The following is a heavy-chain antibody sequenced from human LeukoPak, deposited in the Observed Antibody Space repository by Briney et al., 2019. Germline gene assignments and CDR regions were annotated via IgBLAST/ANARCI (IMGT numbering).Heavy chain of an antibody. CDR2: ISYNGGNR. CDR3: AKDQASSVLGTGYGMDV. D-gene: IGHD1/OR15-1a*01. CDR1: RFSISSYA. J-gene: IGHJ6*02. V-gene: IGHV3-30-3*01. Sequence: PGGSLRLSCVASRFSISSYAMHWVRQAPGKGLEWVATISYNGGNRYNAASVKGRFTISRDNSKNTVFLQMNSLRSEDTALYYCAKDQASSVLGTGYGMDVWGQGTTVTVSS.